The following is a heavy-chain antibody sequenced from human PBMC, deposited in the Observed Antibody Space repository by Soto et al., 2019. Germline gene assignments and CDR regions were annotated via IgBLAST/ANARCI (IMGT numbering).Heavy chain of an antibody. D-gene: IGHD3-10*01. CDR3: AKGRGNPYYMDV. CDR2: MSGSGGRT. V-gene: IGHV3-23*01. Sequence: EVQLLEAGGGLVQPGGSLRLSCAASGFTFSNYAMSWVRKAPGKGLEWVSGMSGSGGRTYYADSVKGRFTISRDNSKNTLYLQMNSLRAEDTAVYFCAKGRGNPYYMDVWGKGTTVTVSS. CDR1: GFTFSNYA. J-gene: IGHJ6*03.